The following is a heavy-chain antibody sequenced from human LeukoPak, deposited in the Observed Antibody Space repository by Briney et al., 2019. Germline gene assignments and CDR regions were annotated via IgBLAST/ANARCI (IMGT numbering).Heavy chain of an antibody. D-gene: IGHD3-22*01. V-gene: IGHV3-9*01. CDR1: GFTFDDYA. Sequence: PGRSLRLSCAASGFTFDDYAMHWVRQAPGKGLEWVSGISWNSGSIGYADSVKGRFTISRDNAKNSLYLQMNSLRAEDTALYYCAKGLCYDSSGPDAFDIWGQGTMVTVSS. CDR3: AKGLCYDSSGPDAFDI. J-gene: IGHJ3*02. CDR2: ISWNSGSI.